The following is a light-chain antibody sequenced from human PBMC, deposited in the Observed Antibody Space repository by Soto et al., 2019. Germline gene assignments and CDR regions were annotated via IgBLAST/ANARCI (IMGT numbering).Light chain of an antibody. CDR3: QQYGSSPPYT. J-gene: IGKJ2*01. Sequence: EIGLTQSPGTLSLSPGERATLSCRASQSVSSTYLAWYQQKPGQAPRLLLYGASSRATGIPDRFSGSGSGTDFTLTISRLAPEDFAVYYCQQYGSSPPYTFGQGTKLEIK. CDR1: QSVSSTY. CDR2: GAS. V-gene: IGKV3-20*01.